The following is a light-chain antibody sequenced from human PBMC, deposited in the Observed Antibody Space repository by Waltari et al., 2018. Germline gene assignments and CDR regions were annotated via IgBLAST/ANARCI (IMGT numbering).Light chain of an antibody. CDR2: AAS. V-gene: IGKV1-8*01. CDR3: QQYHSYPGT. J-gene: IGKJ3*01. Sequence: AIRMTQSPSSLPASTGDRVTITCRASQDINNYLAWYQQKPGRAPKLLIYAASTLQSGVPSRFSGSGSGTDFTLTISCLQSEDFATYYCQQYHSYPGTFGPGTRVDIK. CDR1: QDINNY.